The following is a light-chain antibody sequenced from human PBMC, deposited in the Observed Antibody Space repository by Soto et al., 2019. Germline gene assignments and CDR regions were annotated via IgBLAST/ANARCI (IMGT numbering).Light chain of an antibody. J-gene: IGLJ3*02. CDR2: TNN. Sequence: QSVLTQPPSVSGAPGQRVTISCTGSSSNIGAGYDVHWYQQLPGTAPKLLIYTNNQRPSGVPDRFSGSKSGTSASLAISGLQSDDEADYYCAAWDDSLNGGVLGGGTKLTVL. CDR3: AAWDDSLNGGV. CDR1: SSNIGAGYD. V-gene: IGLV1-40*01.